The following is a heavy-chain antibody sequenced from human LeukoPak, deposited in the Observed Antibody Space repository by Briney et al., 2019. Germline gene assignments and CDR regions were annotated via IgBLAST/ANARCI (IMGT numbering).Heavy chain of an antibody. V-gene: IGHV3-23*01. CDR3: AKGDSSSSDPRLGYFDY. J-gene: IGHJ4*02. D-gene: IGHD6-6*01. CDR2: ISGSSDST. Sequence: PGRSLRLSCAASGFTFSSYAMSWVRQAPGKELGWVSGISGSSDSTYYADSVKGRCTISRDNSKNTLYLQMNRLRAEDTAIYYCAKGDSSSSDPRLGYFDYWGQGTLVTVSS. CDR1: GFTFSSYA.